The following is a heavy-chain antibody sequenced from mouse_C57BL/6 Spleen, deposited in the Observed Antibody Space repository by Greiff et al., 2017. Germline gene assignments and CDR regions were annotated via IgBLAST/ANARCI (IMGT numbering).Heavy chain of an antibody. D-gene: IGHD2-1*01. V-gene: IGHV5-17*01. CDR2: ISSGSSTI. CDR3: ARGLYGNTYWYFDV. CDR1: GFTFSDYG. J-gene: IGHJ1*03. Sequence: EVQLVESGGGLVKPGGSLKLSCAASGFTFSDYGMHWVRQAPEKGLEWVAYISSGSSTIYYADTVKGRFTISRDNAKNTLFLQMTSLRSEDTAMYYCARGLYGNTYWYFDVWGTGTTVTVSS.